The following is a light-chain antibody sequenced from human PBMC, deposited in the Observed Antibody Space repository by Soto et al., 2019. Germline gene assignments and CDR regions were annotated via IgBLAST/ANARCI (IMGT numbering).Light chain of an antibody. CDR1: QSVSSSY. Sequence: EIVLTQSPGTLSLSPGERATLSCRASQSVSSSYLAWYQQKPGQAPRLLIYGASSRATGIPDRFSGSGSGTDFTFTISRLEPEDFAVYYCQQYGSSPLFTFGPGTKVDI. V-gene: IGKV3-20*01. CDR2: GAS. CDR3: QQYGSSPLFT. J-gene: IGKJ3*01.